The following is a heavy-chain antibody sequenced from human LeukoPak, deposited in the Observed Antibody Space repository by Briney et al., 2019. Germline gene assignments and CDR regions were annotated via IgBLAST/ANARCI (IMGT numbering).Heavy chain of an antibody. CDR2: ISSSSSYI. Sequence: GGSLRLSCAASGFTFSSYSMKWVRQAPGKGLEWVSSISSSSSYIYYADSVKGRFTISRDNAKNSLYLQMNSLRAEDTAVYYCARDLYSSGWYDHFDYWGQGTLVTVSS. CDR3: ARDLYSSGWYDHFDY. J-gene: IGHJ4*02. CDR1: GFTFSSYS. D-gene: IGHD6-19*01. V-gene: IGHV3-21*01.